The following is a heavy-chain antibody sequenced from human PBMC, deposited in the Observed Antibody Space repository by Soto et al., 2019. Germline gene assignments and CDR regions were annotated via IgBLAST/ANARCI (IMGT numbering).Heavy chain of an antibody. Sequence: PGGSLRLSCAASGFTVSIKYMSCVRQAPGNXLEWVSLFHRRGSIYYQDSPTGRLPISRDNSENTLYLQLSNLGDADTAVYQCTREDVHCSGGTCYGIPMDVWGKGTTVTVSS. V-gene: IGHV3-66*01. D-gene: IGHD2-15*01. CDR3: TREDVHCSGGTCYGIPMDV. J-gene: IGHJ6*04. CDR2: FHRRGSI. CDR1: GFTVSIKY.